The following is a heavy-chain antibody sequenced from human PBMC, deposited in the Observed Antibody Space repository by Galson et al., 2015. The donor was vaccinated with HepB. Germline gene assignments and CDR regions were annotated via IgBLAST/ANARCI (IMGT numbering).Heavy chain of an antibody. J-gene: IGHJ4*02. CDR1: GFTFSSYA. CDR3: ASSGPRAGTDPFDY. Sequence: SLRLSCAASGFTFSSYAMHWVRQAPGRGLEWVAVISYDGSNKYYADSVKGRFTISRDNSKNTLYLQMNSLRAEDTAVYYCASSGPRAGTDPFDYWGQGTLVTVSS. CDR2: ISYDGSNK. D-gene: IGHD6-19*01. V-gene: IGHV3-30*04.